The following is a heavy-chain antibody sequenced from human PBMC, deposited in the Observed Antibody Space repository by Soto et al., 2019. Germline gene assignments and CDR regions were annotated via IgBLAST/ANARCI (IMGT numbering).Heavy chain of an antibody. V-gene: IGHV1-69*02. Sequence: SVKVSCKASGGTFSSYTISWVRQAPGQGLEWMGRIIPILGIANYAQKFQGRVTITADKSTSTAYMELSSLRSEDTAVYYCARQAAAGKYYYAMDVWGQGTTVTVSS. CDR1: GGTFSSYT. CDR3: ARQAAAGKYYYAMDV. J-gene: IGHJ6*02. CDR2: IIPILGIA. D-gene: IGHD6-13*01.